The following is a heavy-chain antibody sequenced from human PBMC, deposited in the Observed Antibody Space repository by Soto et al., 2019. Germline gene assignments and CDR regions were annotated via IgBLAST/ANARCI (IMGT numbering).Heavy chain of an antibody. J-gene: IGHJ4*02. CDR2: IFGSGGGI. V-gene: IGHV3-23*01. D-gene: IGHD2-21*02. CDR3: AKDAVSGDGLWLMDH. Sequence: EVQLLESGGGLVQPGGSLRLSRAASGFPFSIYAMTWVRQAPGKGLECVSGIFGSGGGIQYADSVKGRFTISRDKSRNTLYLQMNSLRAEDTAVYYCAKDAVSGDGLWLMDHWGQGTLVTVSS. CDR1: GFPFSIYA.